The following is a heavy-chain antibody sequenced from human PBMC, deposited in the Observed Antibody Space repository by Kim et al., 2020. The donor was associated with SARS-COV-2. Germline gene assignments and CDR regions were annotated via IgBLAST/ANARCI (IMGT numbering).Heavy chain of an antibody. J-gene: IGHJ5*02. V-gene: IGHV4-31*02. Sequence: YSNPSLKSRVTISVDTSKNQFSLKLGSVTAANTAVYYCARDYSNSNWFDPWGQGTLVTVSS. D-gene: IGHD4-4*01. CDR3: ARDYSNSNWFDP.